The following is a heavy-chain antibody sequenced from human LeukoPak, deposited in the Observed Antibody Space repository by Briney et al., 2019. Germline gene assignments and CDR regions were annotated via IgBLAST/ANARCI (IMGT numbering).Heavy chain of an antibody. D-gene: IGHD1-1*01. Sequence: GGSLRLSCAASGFIFSSYHMNWVRQAPGKGLEWVSSISSSSNYIYYADSVKGRFTISRDNAKSSLSLQMNSLSAEDTAVYYCARDGYNSANGIDVWGQGTMVTVSS. V-gene: IGHV3-21*01. CDR1: GFIFSSYH. J-gene: IGHJ3*01. CDR2: ISSSSNYI. CDR3: ARDGYNSANGIDV.